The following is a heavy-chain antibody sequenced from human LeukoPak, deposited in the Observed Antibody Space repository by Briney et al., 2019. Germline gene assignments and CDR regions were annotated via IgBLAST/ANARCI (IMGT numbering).Heavy chain of an antibody. V-gene: IGHV3-74*01. CDR2: INADGSST. Sequence: GGSLRLSCAASVFTFSSYWMHWVRQAPGKGLVWVSRINADGSSTNYADSVKGRFTISRDNAKNTPYLQMNSLRDEDTAVYYCAREFRVLPDIWGQGTMVTVSS. J-gene: IGHJ3*02. D-gene: IGHD2-8*02. CDR3: AREFRVLPDI. CDR1: VFTFSSYW.